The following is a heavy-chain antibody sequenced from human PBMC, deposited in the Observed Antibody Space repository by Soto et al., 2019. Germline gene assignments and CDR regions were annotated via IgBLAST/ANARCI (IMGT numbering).Heavy chain of an antibody. CDR2: ISSDGNTQ. V-gene: IGHV3-30*03. Sequence: GGSLRLSCAASGFTFSNSGMHWVRQAPGKGLEWVAVISSDGNTQFYADSVKGRFSISRDNSKNRLYLDMNSLRADDAAVYYCTGQIASGHWGQGTLVTVSS. CDR1: GFTFSNSG. D-gene: IGHD2-8*02. CDR3: TGQIASGH. J-gene: IGHJ4*02.